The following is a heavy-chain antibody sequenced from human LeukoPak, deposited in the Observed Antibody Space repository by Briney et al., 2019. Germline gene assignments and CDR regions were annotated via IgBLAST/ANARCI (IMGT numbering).Heavy chain of an antibody. V-gene: IGHV1-24*01. D-gene: IGHD3-9*01. CDR1: GYTLTELS. J-gene: IGHJ6*02. CDR3: ATRNYDILTGYYRPYYYYYGMDV. Sequence: ASVKVSCKVSGYTLTELSMHWVRQAPGKGLEWMGGFDPEDGETIYAQKFQGRVTMTEDTSTDTAYMELGSLRSEDTAVYYCATRNYDILTGYYRPYYYYYGMDVWGQGTTVTVSS. CDR2: FDPEDGET.